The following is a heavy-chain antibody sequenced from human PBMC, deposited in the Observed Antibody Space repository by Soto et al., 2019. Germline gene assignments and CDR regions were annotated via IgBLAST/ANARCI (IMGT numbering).Heavy chain of an antibody. CDR1: GGSISSYY. J-gene: IGHJ3*02. D-gene: IGHD4-17*01. V-gene: IGHV4-59*01. CDR3: VSRYGYPFDI. CDR2: IDYSGST. Sequence: QVQLQESGPGLVKPSETLSLTCTVSGGSISSYYWSWIRQPPGKGLEWIGYIDYSGSTNYNPSIKILVTTSADTSKNQFSLKLISVTAADTAVYYCVSRYGYPFDIWGQGTMVTVSS.